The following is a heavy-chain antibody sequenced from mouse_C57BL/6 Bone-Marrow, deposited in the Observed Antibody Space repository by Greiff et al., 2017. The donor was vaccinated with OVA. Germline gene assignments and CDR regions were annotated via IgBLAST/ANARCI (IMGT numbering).Heavy chain of an antibody. J-gene: IGHJ4*01. CDR3: TRLLDAMDY. CDR2: ISSGGDYI. CDR1: GFTFSSYA. D-gene: IGHD2-1*01. V-gene: IGHV5-9-1*02. Sequence: EVMLVESGEGLVKPGGSLKLSCAASGFTFSSYAMSWVRQTPEKRLEWVAYISSGGDYIYYADTVKGRFTISRDNARNTRYLQMSSLKSEDTAVYYCTRLLDAMDYWGQGTSVTVSS.